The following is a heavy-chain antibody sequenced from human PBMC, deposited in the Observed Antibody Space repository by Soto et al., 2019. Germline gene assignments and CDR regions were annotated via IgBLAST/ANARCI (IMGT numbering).Heavy chain of an antibody. CDR3: ARGFFHILPGYYKSYSGIDF. CDR1: GYSFTSYW. V-gene: IGHV5-51*01. CDR2: IYPGDSDT. D-gene: IGHD3-9*01. J-gene: IGHJ6*02. Sequence: PGESLKISCKGSGYSFTSYWVAWVRQXPGKGLEWMGIIYPGDSDTRYSPSFQGQVTLSPDKSISTAYLQRSSLKAPDTRMSDYARGFFHILPGYYKSYSGIDFWRQGTTVPVSS.